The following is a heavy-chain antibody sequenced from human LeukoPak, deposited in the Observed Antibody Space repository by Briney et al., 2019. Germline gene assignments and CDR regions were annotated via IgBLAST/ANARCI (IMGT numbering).Heavy chain of an antibody. Sequence: SVKVSCKTSGGIFSSSAITWVRQAPGQGLEWMGRIIPVLNITTYAQKFQGSVTITADTSTSTVYMELSSLRSEETAVYYCARDQGLTAPPPYGLDVWGQGTTVIVSS. CDR1: GGIFSSSA. CDR3: ARDQGLTAPPPYGLDV. D-gene: IGHD5-18*01. J-gene: IGHJ6*02. CDR2: IIPVLNIT. V-gene: IGHV1-69*04.